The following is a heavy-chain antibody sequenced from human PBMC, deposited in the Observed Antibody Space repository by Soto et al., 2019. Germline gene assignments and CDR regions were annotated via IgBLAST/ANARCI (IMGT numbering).Heavy chain of an antibody. CDR2: ISSSGGST. CDR1: GFTFTNYA. Sequence: GGSLRLSCAASGFTFTNYAMNWVRQAPGKGLEWVSAISSSGGSTYFADSVKGRFTISRDNSKSTVYLQMNSLRAEDTAVYYCAKGPLGGGNYDLDYWGQGNMVTVSS. CDR3: AKGPLGGGNYDLDY. V-gene: IGHV3-23*01. D-gene: IGHD4-4*01. J-gene: IGHJ4*02.